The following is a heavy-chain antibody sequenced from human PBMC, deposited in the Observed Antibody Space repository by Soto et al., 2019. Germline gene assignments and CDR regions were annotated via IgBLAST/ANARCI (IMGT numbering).Heavy chain of an antibody. J-gene: IGHJ4*02. CDR1: GCSCSSYA. CDR3: AREGVAFDY. D-gene: IGHD2-15*01. CDR2: ISYDGSNK. Sequence: RFLRRTCVDFGCSCSSYAMHWVRQAPGKGLEWVAVISYDGSNKYYADSVKGRFTISRDNSKNTLYLQMNSLRAEDTAVYYCAREGVAFDYWGQGTLVTVSS. V-gene: IGHV3-30-3*01.